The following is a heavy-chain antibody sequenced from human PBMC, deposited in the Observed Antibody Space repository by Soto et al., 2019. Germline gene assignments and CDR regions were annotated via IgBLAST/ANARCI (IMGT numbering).Heavy chain of an antibody. D-gene: IGHD3-22*01. CDR2: IYCSVST. Sequence: PSETLSLTCTVSGGSISSGGYYWSWIRHHPGKGLEWIGYIYCSVSTYYNPSLKSRVTISVDTSKNQFSLKLSSVTAADTAVYYCARGVSSGYHNYESWGKGTLVTVSS. V-gene: IGHV4-31*03. CDR3: ARGVSSGYHNYES. J-gene: IGHJ4*02. CDR1: GGSISSGGYY.